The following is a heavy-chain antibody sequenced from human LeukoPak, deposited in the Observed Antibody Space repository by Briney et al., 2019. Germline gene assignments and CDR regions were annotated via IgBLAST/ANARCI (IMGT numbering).Heavy chain of an antibody. V-gene: IGHV3-30*04. CDR2: ISYDGSNK. CDR1: GFTFISYA. J-gene: IGHJ4*02. D-gene: IGHD1-26*01. Sequence: PGRSLRLSCAASGFTFISYAMHWVRQAPGKGLEWVAVISYDGSNKYYADSVKGRFTISIDNSKNTLYLQMNSLRAEDTAVYYCARDGVGATGPFDYWGQATLVTVSS. CDR3: ARDGVGATGPFDY.